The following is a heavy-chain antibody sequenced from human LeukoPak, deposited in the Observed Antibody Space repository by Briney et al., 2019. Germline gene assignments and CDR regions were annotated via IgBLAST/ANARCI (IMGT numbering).Heavy chain of an antibody. CDR1: GGSISNYY. Sequence: SETLSLTCTVSGGSISNYYWSWIRQPPGKGLEWIGYIYYSGSTNYNPSLKSRVTISVDTSKNQFSLKLSSVTAADTAVYYCARDERIVVVPAASSMNYYYYYGMDVWGQGTTVTVSS. V-gene: IGHV4-59*01. D-gene: IGHD2-2*01. CDR2: IYYSGST. CDR3: ARDERIVVVPAASSMNYYYYYGMDV. J-gene: IGHJ6*02.